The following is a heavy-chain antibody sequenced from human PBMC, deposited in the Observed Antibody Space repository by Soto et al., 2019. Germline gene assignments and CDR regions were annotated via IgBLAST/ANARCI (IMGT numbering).Heavy chain of an antibody. CDR3: ARDPHYYDSSGFHYFDY. Sequence: SGGSLRLSCAASGFTFSSYAMSWVRQAPGKGLEWVSAISGSGGSTYYADSVKGRFTISRDNSKNTLYLQMNSLRAEDTAVYYCARDPHYYDSSGFHYFDYSGQGTLVIVSS. J-gene: IGHJ4*02. CDR1: GFTFSSYA. V-gene: IGHV3-23*01. CDR2: ISGSGGST. D-gene: IGHD3-22*01.